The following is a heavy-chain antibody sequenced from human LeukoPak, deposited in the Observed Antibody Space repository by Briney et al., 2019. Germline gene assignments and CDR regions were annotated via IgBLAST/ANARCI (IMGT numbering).Heavy chain of an antibody. J-gene: IGHJ6*02. D-gene: IGHD2-2*01. V-gene: IGHV3-23*01. CDR2: ICGIGCSK. CDR3: AKAGYCSSTSCYDYYYYGMDV. CDR1: GFPYSSYA. Sequence: GGPLRLSHSPSGFPYSSYALRWVRPAPRKGLDWVYAICGIGCSKYYAHPVKGRFTISRDNSKNTLYLQMNSLRAEDTAVYYCAKAGYCSSTSCYDYYYYGMDVWGQGTTVTVSS.